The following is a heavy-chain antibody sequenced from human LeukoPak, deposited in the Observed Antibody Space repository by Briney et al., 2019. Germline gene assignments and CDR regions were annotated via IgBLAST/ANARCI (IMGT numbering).Heavy chain of an antibody. CDR3: ARNTAAGYYYYYMDV. D-gene: IGHD6-13*01. Sequence: SETPSLTCAVYGGSFSGYYWSWIRQPPGKGLEWIGEINHSGSTNYNPSLKSRVTISVDTSKNQFSLKLSSVTAADTAVYYCARNTAAGYYYYYMDVWGKGTTVTISS. CDR2: INHSGST. J-gene: IGHJ6*03. CDR1: GGSFSGYY. V-gene: IGHV4-34*01.